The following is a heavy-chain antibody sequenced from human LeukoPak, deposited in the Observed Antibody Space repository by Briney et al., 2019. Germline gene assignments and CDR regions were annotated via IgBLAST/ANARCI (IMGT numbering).Heavy chain of an antibody. J-gene: IGHJ3*02. CDR3: AKDLLQTFFFDSSGYYSDAFGM. CDR1: GFTFSSYW. Sequence: PGGSLRLSCAASGFTFSSYWMHWVRQVPGKGLVWVSHITSDGSGTSFADSVKGRFTISRDNSKNTLSLHMNTLRAEDTAVYYCAKDLLQTFFFDSSGYYSDAFGMWGQGTMVTVSP. CDR2: ITSDGSGT. D-gene: IGHD3-22*01. V-gene: IGHV3-74*01.